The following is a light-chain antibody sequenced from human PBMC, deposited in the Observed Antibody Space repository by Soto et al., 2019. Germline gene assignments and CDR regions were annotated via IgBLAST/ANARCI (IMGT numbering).Light chain of an antibody. V-gene: IGKV1-5*01. Sequence: DIQMTQSPSTLSASVGDRVTITCRASQSISSWLAWYQQKPGKAPKLLIYDASSLESGVPSRFSGSGSGTEFTLTITSLQPEDFVTYYCQQYNSYPWTFGQGTKVEVK. CDR1: QSISSW. CDR3: QQYNSYPWT. J-gene: IGKJ1*01. CDR2: DAS.